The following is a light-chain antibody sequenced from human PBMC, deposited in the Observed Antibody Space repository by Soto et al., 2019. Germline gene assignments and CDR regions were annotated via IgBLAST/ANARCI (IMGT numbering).Light chain of an antibody. J-gene: IGKJ1*01. CDR2: AAS. V-gene: IGKV1-39*01. CDR1: HSIDNY. Sequence: DIQMTQSPSSLSASVGDRITITCRANHSIDNYLSWYQLKPGKAPRLLIYAASNLQRGVPSRFTGSGSGTDFTLTINNLQPDDFAVYYCQQCFSIPPTFGHGTKVETK. CDR3: QQCFSIPPT.